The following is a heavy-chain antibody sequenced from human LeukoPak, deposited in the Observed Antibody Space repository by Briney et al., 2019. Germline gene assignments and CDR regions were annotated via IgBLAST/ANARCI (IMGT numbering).Heavy chain of an antibody. CDR3: ARDLPYGDYLSGSFDI. CDR1: GFTFSSYN. Sequence: PGGSLRLSCAASGFTFSSYNMNWVRQAPGKGLEWVSSISSTSTYIYYADSVKGRFTISRDNAKNSLYLQMNSLRAEDTAVYFCARDLPYGDYLSGSFDIWGQGTMVTVSS. J-gene: IGHJ3*02. CDR2: ISSTSTYI. D-gene: IGHD4-17*01. V-gene: IGHV3-21*01.